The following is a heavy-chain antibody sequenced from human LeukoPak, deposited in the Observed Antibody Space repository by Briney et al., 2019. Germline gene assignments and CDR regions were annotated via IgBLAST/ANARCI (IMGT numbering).Heavy chain of an antibody. V-gene: IGHV4-39*07. CDR3: ARSRDILAGYHFDY. J-gene: IGHJ4*02. Sequence: SETLSLTCSVSGGAIRSTTYYCGSIRQPPGNRLGWIASIYYSGTTYYSPSLMSRVTISVDTTKNQFSLKPSSLIPAHPAVYYCARSRDILAGYHFDYWGQGTLVTVSS. CDR2: IYYSGTT. CDR1: GGAIRSTTYY. D-gene: IGHD3-9*01.